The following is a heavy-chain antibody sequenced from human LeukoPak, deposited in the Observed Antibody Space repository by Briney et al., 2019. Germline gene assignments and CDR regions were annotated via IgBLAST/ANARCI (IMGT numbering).Heavy chain of an antibody. D-gene: IGHD6-13*01. CDR1: GFSFSSYS. CDR3: AKDLSKRAAAHLYYYYGMDV. J-gene: IGHJ6*02. Sequence: GGSLRLSCAASGFSFSSYSMNWVRQAPGKGLEWVSAISGSGGSTYYADSVKGRFTISRDNSKNTLYLQMNSLRAEDTAVYYCAKDLSKRAAAHLYYYYGMDVWGQGTTVTVSS. CDR2: ISGSGGST. V-gene: IGHV3-23*01.